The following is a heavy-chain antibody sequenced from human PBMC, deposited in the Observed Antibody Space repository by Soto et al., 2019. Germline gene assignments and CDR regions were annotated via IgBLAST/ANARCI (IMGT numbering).Heavy chain of an antibody. CDR1: GGSMSRYY. CDR3: ARNSYGGMTDD. D-gene: IGHD4-17*01. J-gene: IGHJ4*02. Sequence: SETLSLTCTVSGGSMSRYYWSWIRQPPGKGLEWIGYTYYSGSTNYNPSLKSRVIISIDTPKNQFSLKLRSVTAADTAVYYCARNSYGGMTDDWGQGTLVTVSS. V-gene: IGHV4-59*08. CDR2: TYYSGST.